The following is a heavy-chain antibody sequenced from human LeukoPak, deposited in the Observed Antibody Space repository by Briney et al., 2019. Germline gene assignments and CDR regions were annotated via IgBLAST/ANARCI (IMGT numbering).Heavy chain of an antibody. CDR2: IYSGGST. D-gene: IGHD6-13*01. CDR1: GFTVSSNY. Sequence: GVSLRLSCAASGFTVSSNYMSWVRQAPGKGLEWVSVIYSGGSTYYADSVKGRFTISRDNSKNTLYLQMNSLRAEDTAVYYCARGYSSSWYEDAFDIWGQGTMVTVSS. J-gene: IGHJ3*02. CDR3: ARGYSSSWYEDAFDI. V-gene: IGHV3-53*01.